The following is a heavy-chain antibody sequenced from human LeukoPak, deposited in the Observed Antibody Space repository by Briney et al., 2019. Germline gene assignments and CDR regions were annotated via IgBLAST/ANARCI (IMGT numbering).Heavy chain of an antibody. CDR3: AKGHYDFWSGDEYYYGMDV. V-gene: IGHV3-23*01. CDR1: GFTFSSYA. D-gene: IGHD3-3*01. Sequence: QSGGPLRLSCAASGFTFSSYAMSWVRQAPGKGLEWVSAISGSGGSTYYADSVKGRFTISRDNSKNTLYLQMNSLRAEDTAVYYCAKGHYDFWSGDEYYYGMDVWGQGTTVTVSS. CDR2: ISGSGGST. J-gene: IGHJ6*02.